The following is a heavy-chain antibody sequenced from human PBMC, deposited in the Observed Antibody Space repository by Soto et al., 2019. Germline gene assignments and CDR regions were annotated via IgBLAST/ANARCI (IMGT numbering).Heavy chain of an antibody. Sequence: PGESLKISCKGSGYSFTAYWIGWVRQMPGKGLEWMGVIYPGGSESRYSPSFQGQVTISADKSISTAYLQWSSLKASDTAMYYCARLLNIYYIDFWGQGTLVTVSS. CDR3: ARLLNIYYIDF. CDR2: IYPGGSES. CDR1: GYSFTAYW. J-gene: IGHJ4*02. V-gene: IGHV5-51*01.